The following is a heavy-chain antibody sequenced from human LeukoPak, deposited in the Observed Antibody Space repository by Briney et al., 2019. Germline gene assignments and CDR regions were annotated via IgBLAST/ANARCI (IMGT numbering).Heavy chain of an antibody. D-gene: IGHD3-3*01. CDR2: INPNSGGT. Sequence: ASVKVSCKASGYTFTGYYVHWVRQAPGQGLEWMGWINPNSGGTNYAQKFQGRVTMTRDTSISTAYMELSRLRSDDTAVYYCARDVVPFWSGYYSWFDPWGQGTLVTVSS. J-gene: IGHJ5*02. V-gene: IGHV1-2*02. CDR1: GYTFTGYY. CDR3: ARDVVPFWSGYYSWFDP.